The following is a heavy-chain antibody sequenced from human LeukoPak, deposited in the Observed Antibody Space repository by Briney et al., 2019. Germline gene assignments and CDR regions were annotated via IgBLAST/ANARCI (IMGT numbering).Heavy chain of an antibody. CDR1: GFSLSNFQ. Sequence: GGSLRLSCVASGFSLSNFQMYWVRQAPGKGLEWVSIISLDGSTEFHADSVKGRFTIFRDTASNTMHLEMNNLRIEDTAVYYCMRDYMGWFDPWGQGSLVTVSS. CDR3: MRDYMGWFDP. J-gene: IGHJ5*02. V-gene: IGHV3-30-3*01. D-gene: IGHD3-10*01. CDR2: ISLDGSTE.